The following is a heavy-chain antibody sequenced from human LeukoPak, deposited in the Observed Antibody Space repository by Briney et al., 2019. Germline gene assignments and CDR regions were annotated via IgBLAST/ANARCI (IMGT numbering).Heavy chain of an antibody. V-gene: IGHV3-7*01. CDR2: IRPEGSDK. D-gene: IGHD6-13*01. Sequence: GGSLRLSCAASGFTLTNYWMGWVRQAPGKGLEWVANIRPEGSDKYYVDSVKGRFTISRDNAKNSLYLQMNSLRAEDTAVYYCARFGSSWADYYYGMDVWGQGTTVTVSS. CDR3: ARFGSSWADYYYGMDV. CDR1: GFTLTNYW. J-gene: IGHJ6*02.